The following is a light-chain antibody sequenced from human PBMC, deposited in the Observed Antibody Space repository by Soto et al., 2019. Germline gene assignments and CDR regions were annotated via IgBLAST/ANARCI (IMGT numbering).Light chain of an antibody. Sequence: DIQMTQSPSSLSASVGGRVTITCRASQNIGIDLNWYQQKPGRVPTLLIYATSTLQNGAPSRFGGSGSGTDFTLTISNLQPEDFATYYCQQSHSTPTFGGGTKVDIK. CDR2: ATS. J-gene: IGKJ4*01. V-gene: IGKV1-39*01. CDR3: QQSHSTPT. CDR1: QNIGID.